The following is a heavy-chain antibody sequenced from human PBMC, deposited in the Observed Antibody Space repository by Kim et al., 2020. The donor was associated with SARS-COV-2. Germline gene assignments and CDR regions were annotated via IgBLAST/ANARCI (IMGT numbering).Heavy chain of an antibody. CDR2: VDDSGNT. Sequence: TLSLTCTVSGNSITNFHWSWIRQPPGKGLEYIGYVDDSGNTNYSPSLRSRVTISVDTSKNQFSLNLRSLTAADTAVYYCARGSGAPTVTPFDYWGQG. V-gene: IGHV4-59*13. CDR1: GNSITNFH. D-gene: IGHD4-17*01. CDR3: ARGSGAPTVTPFDY. J-gene: IGHJ4*02.